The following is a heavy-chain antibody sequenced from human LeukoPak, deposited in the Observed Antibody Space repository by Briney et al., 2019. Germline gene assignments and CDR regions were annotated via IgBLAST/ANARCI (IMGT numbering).Heavy chain of an antibody. CDR2: IRYDGSNK. CDR3: AKDAPYGDYYYYGMDV. Sequence: GGSLRLSCAASGFTFSSYGMHWVRQAPGKGLEWVAFIRYDGSNKYYADSVKGRFTISRDNSKSTLYLQMNSLRAEDTAVYYCAKDAPYGDYYYYGMDVWGQGTTVTVSS. CDR1: GFTFSSYG. V-gene: IGHV3-30*02. D-gene: IGHD4-17*01. J-gene: IGHJ6*02.